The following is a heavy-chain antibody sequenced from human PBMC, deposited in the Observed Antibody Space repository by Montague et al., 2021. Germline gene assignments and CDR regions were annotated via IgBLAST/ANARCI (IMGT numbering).Heavy chain of an antibody. D-gene: IGHD3-10*01. Sequence: SLRLSCAASGFTFSSYTMNWVRQAPGKGLEWVSAISSSSSYIYYTDSVKGRFTISRDNAKNSLYLQMNSLRAEDTAVYYCARDYYGSGRGKDYFDYWGQGTLVTVSS. V-gene: IGHV3-21*01. CDR1: GFTFSSYT. CDR3: ARDYYGSGRGKDYFDY. J-gene: IGHJ4*02. CDR2: ISSSSSYI.